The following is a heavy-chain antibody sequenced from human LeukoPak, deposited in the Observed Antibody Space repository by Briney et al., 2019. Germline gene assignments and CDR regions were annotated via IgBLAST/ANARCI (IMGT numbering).Heavy chain of an antibody. V-gene: IGHV3-23*01. CDR3: AKEGPTYYYDSSGYYSYAFDI. Sequence: GGSLRLSCAASRFTFSTYGMSWVHQAPGKGLEWVSAISGSGGSTYYADSVKGRFTISRDNSKNTLYLQMNSLRAEDTAVYYCAKEGPTYYYDSSGYYSYAFDIWGQGTMVTVSS. D-gene: IGHD3-22*01. CDR1: RFTFSTYG. J-gene: IGHJ3*02. CDR2: ISGSGGST.